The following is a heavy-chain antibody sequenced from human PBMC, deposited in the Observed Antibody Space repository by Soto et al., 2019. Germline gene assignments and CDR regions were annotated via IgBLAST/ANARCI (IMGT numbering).Heavy chain of an antibody. J-gene: IGHJ5*02. V-gene: IGHV4-59*01. Sequence: QVQLQESGPGLVKPSETLSLTCTVSGGSISTYYWSWIRQPPGKGLEWIGYIYYSGSTNYNPSLKSRVTITLDTAKNQFSLKLSSVTAADTGVYYCARDRLANWFHPRGQGTLVTVSS. D-gene: IGHD3-9*01. CDR3: ARDRLANWFHP. CDR1: GGSISTYY. CDR2: IYYSGST.